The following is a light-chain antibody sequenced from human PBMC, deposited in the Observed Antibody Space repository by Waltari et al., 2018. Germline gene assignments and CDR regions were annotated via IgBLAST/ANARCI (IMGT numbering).Light chain of an antibody. V-gene: IGKV3-20*01. J-gene: IGKJ1*01. CDR1: QSVGKY. Sequence: EIVLTQSPCTLSLSPGERATLSCRASQSVGKYLVWYQQKPGQAPRLLIYDASIRATGIPDRFSGSGSGTDFSLTISRLEPEDSAVYYCQKYVNLPATFGQGTKVEI. CDR3: QKYVNLPAT. CDR2: DAS.